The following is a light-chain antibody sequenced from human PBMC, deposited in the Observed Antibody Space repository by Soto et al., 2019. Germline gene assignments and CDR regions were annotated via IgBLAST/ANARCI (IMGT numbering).Light chain of an antibody. CDR3: QKSNSAPWT. CDR1: QGISNY. CDR2: AAS. V-gene: IGKV1-27*01. Sequence: DIQMTQSPSSLSASVGDRVTITCRASQGISNYLAWYQQKPGKVPKLLIYAASTLQSGVPSRFSGSGSGTDFTLTISSLQHEDAETYYCQKSNSAPWTFGQGTKVDIK. J-gene: IGKJ1*01.